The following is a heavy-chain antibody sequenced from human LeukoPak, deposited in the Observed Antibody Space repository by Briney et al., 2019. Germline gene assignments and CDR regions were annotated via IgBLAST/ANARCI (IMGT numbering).Heavy chain of an antibody. Sequence: GGSLRLSCAASGFTFSSYSMNWVRQAPGKGLEWVSYITSSSSTIYYADSVKGRFTISRDNAKNSLFLQMNSLRAEDTAVYYCAAKYGSGSYDYWGQGTLVTVSS. V-gene: IGHV3-48*01. CDR1: GFTFSSYS. CDR3: AAKYGSGSYDY. CDR2: ITSSSSTI. D-gene: IGHD3-10*01. J-gene: IGHJ4*02.